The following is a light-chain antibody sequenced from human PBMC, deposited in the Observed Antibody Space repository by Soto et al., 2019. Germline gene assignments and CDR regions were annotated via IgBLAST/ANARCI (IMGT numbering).Light chain of an antibody. CDR3: QQYNNWPYT. Sequence: ELVMTQSPVTLSVSPGERAALSCRASQNVGSNFAWYQQRPGQAPRVLIYGTSTRATGVPARFSGSGSGTDFTLTIRSLQSEDFAVYYCQQYNNWPYTFGQGTRLEIK. J-gene: IGKJ2*01. V-gene: IGKV3-15*01. CDR1: QNVGSN. CDR2: GTS.